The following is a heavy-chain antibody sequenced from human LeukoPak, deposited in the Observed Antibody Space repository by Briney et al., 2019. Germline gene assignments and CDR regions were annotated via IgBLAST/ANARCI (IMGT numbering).Heavy chain of an antibody. CDR3: AKDPTWPYYYDSSGLDY. CDR1: GFTFSNYI. Sequence: GGSLRLSCAASGFTFSNYIMHWVRQAPGKGLEWVAFIRYDGSNKYYADSVKGRFTISRDNSKNTLYLQMNSLRAEDTAVYYCAKDPTWPYYYDSSGLDYWGQGTLVTVSS. J-gene: IGHJ4*02. CDR2: IRYDGSNK. D-gene: IGHD3-22*01. V-gene: IGHV3-30*02.